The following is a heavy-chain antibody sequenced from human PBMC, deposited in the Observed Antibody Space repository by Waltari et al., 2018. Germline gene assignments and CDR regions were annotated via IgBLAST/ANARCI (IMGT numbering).Heavy chain of an antibody. Sequence: LVESGGVVVQPGGSLRLSCAASGFTFDDYTMHWVRQAPGKGLEWVSLISWDGGGTYYADSVKGRFTISRDNSKNSLYLQMNSLRTEDTALYYCAKDTSRITIFGVVTYGMDVWGQGTTVTVSS. CDR2: ISWDGGGT. J-gene: IGHJ6*02. CDR1: GFTFDDYT. D-gene: IGHD3-3*01. CDR3: AKDTSRITIFGVVTYGMDV. V-gene: IGHV3-43*01.